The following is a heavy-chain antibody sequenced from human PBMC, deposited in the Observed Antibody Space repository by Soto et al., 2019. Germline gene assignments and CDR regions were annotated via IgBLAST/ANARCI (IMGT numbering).Heavy chain of an antibody. J-gene: IGHJ4*02. Sequence: EVQLVESGGGLVQPGESLRLSCAASGFTFSNYWMTWVRQAPGKGLEWVANIKPDGSEKFSVDSAKGRFTISRDNANNLLYLQMNSLRAEDTAVYYCVRARIDYWGQGTLVTVSS. CDR2: IKPDGSEK. V-gene: IGHV3-7*01. CDR1: GFTFSNYW. CDR3: VRARIDY.